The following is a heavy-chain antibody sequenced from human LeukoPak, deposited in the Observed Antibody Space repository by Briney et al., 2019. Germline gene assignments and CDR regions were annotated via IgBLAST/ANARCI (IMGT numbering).Heavy chain of an antibody. Sequence: GASVKVSCKASGGTFSSYAISWVRQAPGQGLEWMGGIIPIFGTANYAQKFQGRVTITADESTSTAYMELSSLRSEDTAVYYCARRGGSYLTVYYFDYWGQGTLVTVSS. V-gene: IGHV1-69*13. CDR2: IIPIFGTA. D-gene: IGHD1-26*01. CDR1: GGTFSSYA. CDR3: ARRGGSYLTVYYFDY. J-gene: IGHJ4*02.